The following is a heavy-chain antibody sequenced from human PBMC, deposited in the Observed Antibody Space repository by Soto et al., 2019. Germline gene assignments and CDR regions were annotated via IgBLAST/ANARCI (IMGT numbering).Heavy chain of an antibody. D-gene: IGHD5-18*01. Sequence: PGESLKISCKGSGYSFTSYWIGWVRQMPGKGLEWMGIIYPGDSDTRYSPSFQGQVTISADKSISTAYLQWSSLKASDTAMYYCARGKDSDGPEPGPTNYGMDVWGQRTTVTFSS. V-gene: IGHV5-51*01. CDR2: IYPGDSDT. J-gene: IGHJ6*02. CDR3: ARGKDSDGPEPGPTNYGMDV. CDR1: GYSFTSYW.